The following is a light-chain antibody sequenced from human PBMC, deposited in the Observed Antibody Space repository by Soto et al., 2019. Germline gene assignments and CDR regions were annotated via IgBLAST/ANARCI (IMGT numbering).Light chain of an antibody. Sequence: DIQLTQSPSSLSASMGDRVAMPCRASQAISNSLAWYQQTPGKTPQLLIYAASTLQSGVPSRFSGSGSGTDFTLPLSGLQPEDLETYYCQSYNTDRPTFGQGTRLEIK. V-gene: IGKV1-27*01. CDR3: QSYNTDRPT. J-gene: IGKJ5*01. CDR1: QAISNS. CDR2: AAS.